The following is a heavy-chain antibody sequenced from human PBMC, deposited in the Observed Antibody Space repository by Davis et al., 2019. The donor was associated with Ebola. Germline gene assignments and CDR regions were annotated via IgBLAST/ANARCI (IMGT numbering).Heavy chain of an antibody. CDR2: ITSSGGST. CDR3: AKDLGSRSHLFDAFDM. Sequence: GGSLRLSCAASGFTFNNYAMSWVRQAPGKGLEWVSLITSSGGSTYYADSVRGRFTISRDNSKNTLYLQMNSLRAEDTAVYYCAKDLGSRSHLFDAFDMWGQGTMVTVSS. D-gene: IGHD6-6*01. V-gene: IGHV3-23*01. J-gene: IGHJ3*02. CDR1: GFTFNNYA.